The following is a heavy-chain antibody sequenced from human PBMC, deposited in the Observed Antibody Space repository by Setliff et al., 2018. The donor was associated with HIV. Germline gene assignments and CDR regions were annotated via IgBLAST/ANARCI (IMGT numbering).Heavy chain of an antibody. CDR2: IYPGDSDT. CDR3: TRHPLRPGIAHHYYHIDV. D-gene: IGHD5-12*01. V-gene: IGHV5-51*01. CDR1: GYFFPGSW. Sequence: GESLKISCKGSGYFFPGSWIGWVRQMPGKDLEWVATIYPGDSDTRYSPSFEGQVTISADKSTSTAYLQWSSLKASDTAIYYCTRHPLRPGIAHHYYHIDVWGTGTTVTVSS. J-gene: IGHJ6*03.